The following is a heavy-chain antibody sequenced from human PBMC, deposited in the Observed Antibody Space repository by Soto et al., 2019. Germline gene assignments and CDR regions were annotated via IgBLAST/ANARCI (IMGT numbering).Heavy chain of an antibody. J-gene: IGHJ4*02. Sequence: ESGGGVVQPGRSLRLSCAASGFTFSSYAMHWVRQAPGKGLEWVAVIWYDGSNKAYVDSVKGRFTISRDNSKNTLYLQMNSLRVEDTAVYYCARVEDSSDYNPIFVDWGQGTLVTVSS. D-gene: IGHD4-17*01. V-gene: IGHV3-33*01. CDR2: IWYDGSNK. CDR3: ARVEDSSDYNPIFVD. CDR1: GFTFSSYA.